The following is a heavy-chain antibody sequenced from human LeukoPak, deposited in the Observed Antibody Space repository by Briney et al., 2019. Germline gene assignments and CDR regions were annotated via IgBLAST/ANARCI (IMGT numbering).Heavy chain of an antibody. CDR3: ARESADYYDSSGYYYLVYCFDY. Sequence: ASVKVSCKASGYTFTGYYMHWVRQAPGQGLEWMGWINPNSGGTNYAQKFQGRVTMTRDTSISTAYMELSRLRSDDTAVYYCARESADYYDSSGYYYLVYCFDYWGQGTLVTVSS. J-gene: IGHJ4*02. CDR2: INPNSGGT. D-gene: IGHD3-22*01. V-gene: IGHV1-2*02. CDR1: GYTFTGYY.